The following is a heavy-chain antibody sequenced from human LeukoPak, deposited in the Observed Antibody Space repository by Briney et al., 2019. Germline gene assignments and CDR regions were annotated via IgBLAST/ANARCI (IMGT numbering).Heavy chain of an antibody. J-gene: IGHJ6*02. V-gene: IGHV3-48*03. Sequence: PGGSLRLSRAASGFTFSSYEMNWVRQAPGKGLEWVSYISSSGSTIYYADSVKGRFTISRDNAKNSLYLQMNSLRAEDTAVYYCAREYLLPLYYYYYYGMDVWGQGTTVTVSS. CDR2: ISSSGSTI. CDR3: AREYLLPLYYYYYYGMDV. CDR1: GFTFSSYE. D-gene: IGHD2-2*01.